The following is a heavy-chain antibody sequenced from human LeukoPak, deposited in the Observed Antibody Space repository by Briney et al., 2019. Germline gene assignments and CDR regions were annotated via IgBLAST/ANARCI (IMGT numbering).Heavy chain of an antibody. CDR2: IRRKAYRETT. J-gene: IGHJ6*02. CDR1: GFTIGDYS. CDR3: TRWCIVMYQYYGMDV. V-gene: IGHV3-49*03. Sequence: PGRSLRLSCTASGFTIGDYSISWFRQAPGKGLEWVGFIRRKAYRETTEYAASVKGRFSISRDDSKSIAYLQMNRLTTEATGMYYCTRWCIVMYQYYGMDVWGQGTTVTVSS. D-gene: IGHD2-2*01.